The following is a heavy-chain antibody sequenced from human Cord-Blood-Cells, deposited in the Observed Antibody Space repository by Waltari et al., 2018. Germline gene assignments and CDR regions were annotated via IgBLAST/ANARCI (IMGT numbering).Heavy chain of an antibody. CDR1: GYTFTSYA. Sequence: VQLVQSGAEVKKPGPSVKVSSKAAGYTFTSYAFNWWRQATGQGLEWMGWRNPNRGNTGEAQKVQGRVTMTRNTSISTAYMELSSLRSEDTAVYYCARAALYCSSTSCYYYYGMDVWGQGTTVTVSS. J-gene: IGHJ6*02. D-gene: IGHD2-2*01. V-gene: IGHV1-8*01. CDR3: ARAALYCSSTSCYYYYGMDV. CDR2: RNPNRGNT.